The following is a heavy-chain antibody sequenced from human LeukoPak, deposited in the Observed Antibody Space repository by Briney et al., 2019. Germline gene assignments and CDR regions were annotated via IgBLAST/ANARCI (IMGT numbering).Heavy chain of an antibody. CDR2: ISGSGGST. CDR1: GFTFSSYA. Sequence: GGSLRLSCAASGFTFSSYAMSWVRQAPGKGLEWVSAISGSGGSTYYADSVKGRFTISRDNSKNTLYLQMNSQRAEGTAVYYCAKVPRDIVVVPATSRDPDYWGQGTLVTVSS. CDR3: AKVPRDIVVVPATSRDPDY. J-gene: IGHJ4*02. V-gene: IGHV3-23*01. D-gene: IGHD2-2*01.